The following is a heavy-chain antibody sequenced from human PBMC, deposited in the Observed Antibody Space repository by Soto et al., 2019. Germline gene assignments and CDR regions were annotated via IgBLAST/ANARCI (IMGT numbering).Heavy chain of an antibody. V-gene: IGHV1-18*01. J-gene: IGHJ4*02. D-gene: IGHD1-26*01. Sequence: LVQSGAEVKKPGASVTVSCKPSGYTFSSYGITSVRQAPGQGLEWLGWISAHNGNTNYAQKLPDRVTMTTHASTSTAYMELTSLRSDDTAVYYCARSPPKWGLPPEYYFDSWGQGALVTVSS. CDR2: ISAHNGNT. CDR1: GYTFSSYG. CDR3: ARSPPKWGLPPEYYFDS.